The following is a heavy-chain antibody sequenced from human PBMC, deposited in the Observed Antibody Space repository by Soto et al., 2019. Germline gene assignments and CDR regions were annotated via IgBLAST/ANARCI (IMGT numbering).Heavy chain of an antibody. CDR3: ARRVFKRMYYDFWSGPDAFDI. CDR2: IYYSGST. V-gene: IGHV4-39*01. Sequence: SETLSLTCTVSGGSISSSSYYWGWIRQPPGKGLEWIGSIYYSGSTYYNPSLKSRVTISVDTSKNQFSLKLSCVTAADTAVYYCARRVFKRMYYDFWSGPDAFDIWGQGTMVTVSS. J-gene: IGHJ3*02. D-gene: IGHD3-3*01. CDR1: GGSISSSSYY.